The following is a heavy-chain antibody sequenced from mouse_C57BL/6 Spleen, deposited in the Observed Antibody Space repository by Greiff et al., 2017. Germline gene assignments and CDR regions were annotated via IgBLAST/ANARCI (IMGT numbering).Heavy chain of an antibody. J-gene: IGHJ3*01. V-gene: IGHV1-69*01. CDR1: GYTFTSYW. Sequence: QVQLQQPGAELVMPGASVKLSCKASGYTFTSYWMHWVKQRPGQGLEWIGEIDPSDSYTNYNQKFKGKSTLTVDKSSSTAYMQLSSLPSEDSAVYYCARSRDYDGGFAYWGQGTLVTVSA. CDR3: ARSRDYDGGFAY. D-gene: IGHD2-4*01. CDR2: IDPSDSYT.